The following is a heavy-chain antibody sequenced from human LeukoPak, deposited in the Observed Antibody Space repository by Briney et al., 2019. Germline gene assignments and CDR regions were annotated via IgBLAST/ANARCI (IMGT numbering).Heavy chain of an antibody. J-gene: IGHJ6*02. Sequence: SGGPLRLSCAASGFTFSSYWMNWARQAPGKGLEWVASINHNGNVNYYVDSVKGRFTISRDNAKNSLYLQMSNLRAEDTAVYFCARGGGLGVWGQGATVTVSS. CDR1: GFTFSSYW. CDR3: ARGGGLGV. D-gene: IGHD3-16*01. CDR2: INHNGNVN. V-gene: IGHV3-7*03.